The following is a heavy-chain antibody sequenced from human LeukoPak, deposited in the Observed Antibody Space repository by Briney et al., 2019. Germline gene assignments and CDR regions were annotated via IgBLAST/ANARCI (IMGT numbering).Heavy chain of an antibody. V-gene: IGHV1-8*03. J-gene: IGHJ5*02. D-gene: IGHD2-2*01. CDR3: ARGGYCSSTSCSPSWFDP. Sequence: ASVKVSCKASGYTFTSYGINWVRQATGQGLEWMGWMNPNSGNTGYAQKFQGRVTITRNTSISTAYMELSSLRSEDTAVYYCARGGYCSSTSCSPSWFDPWGQGTLVTVSS. CDR2: MNPNSGNT. CDR1: GYTFTSYG.